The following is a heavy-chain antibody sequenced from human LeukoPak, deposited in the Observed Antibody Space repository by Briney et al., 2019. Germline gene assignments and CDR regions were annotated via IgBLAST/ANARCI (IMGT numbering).Heavy chain of an antibody. D-gene: IGHD3-9*01. CDR3: ARSGTLTGYLY. V-gene: IGHV4-59*01. CDR1: GGSLSSYY. Sequence: SETLSLTCTVSGGSLSSYYWTWIRQPPGKGLEWIGYIYYSGTTNYNPSLRSRVTMSVDTSKNQFSLKLNSVTAADTAVYYCARSGTLTGYLYWGQGALVTVSS. CDR2: IYYSGTT. J-gene: IGHJ4*02.